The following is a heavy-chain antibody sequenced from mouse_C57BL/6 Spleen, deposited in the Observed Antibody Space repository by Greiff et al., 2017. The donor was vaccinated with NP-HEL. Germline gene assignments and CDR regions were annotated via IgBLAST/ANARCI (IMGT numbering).Heavy chain of an antibody. V-gene: IGHV1-26*01. CDR2: INPNNGGT. CDR1: GYTFTDYY. CDR3: AKRGGLYYDYDRDAMDY. Sequence: VQLKHSGPELVKPGASVKISCKASGYTFTDYYMNWVKQSHGKSLEWIGDINPNNGGTSYNQKFKGKATLTVDKSSSTAYMELRSLTSEDSAVYYCAKRGGLYYDYDRDAMDYWGQGTSVTVSS. J-gene: IGHJ4*01. D-gene: IGHD2-4*01.